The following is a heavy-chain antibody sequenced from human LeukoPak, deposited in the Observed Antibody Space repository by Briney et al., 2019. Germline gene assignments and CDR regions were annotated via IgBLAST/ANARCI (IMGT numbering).Heavy chain of an antibody. V-gene: IGHV1-2*02. CDR2: INPNSGGT. CDR1: GYTFTSYD. CDR3: ARALGMVRDLNYFDY. Sequence: ASVKVSCKASGYTFTSYDINWVRQAPGQGLEWMGWINPNSGGTNYAQKFQGRVTMTRDTSISTAYMELSRLRSDDTAVYYCARALGMVRDLNYFDYWGQGTLVTVSS. D-gene: IGHD3-10*01. J-gene: IGHJ4*02.